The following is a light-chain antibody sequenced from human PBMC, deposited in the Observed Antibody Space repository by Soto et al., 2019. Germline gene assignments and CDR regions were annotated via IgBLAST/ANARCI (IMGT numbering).Light chain of an antibody. CDR1: SGHSSNA. V-gene: IGLV4-69*01. J-gene: IGLJ2*01. Sequence: QSVLTQSPSASASLGASVKLTCILSSGHSSNAIAWHQQQPEKGPRYLMMLNGDGSHSRGDGIPDRFSGSSSGAERYLTISSLQSEDEADYYCQTWATGIRVFGGGTKLTVL. CDR2: LNGDGSH. CDR3: QTWATGIRV.